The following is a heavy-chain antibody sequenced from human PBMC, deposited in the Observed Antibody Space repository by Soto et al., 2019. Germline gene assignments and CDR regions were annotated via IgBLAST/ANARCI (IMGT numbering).Heavy chain of an antibody. CDR3: VKDGERDFCSGPDNDY. V-gene: IGHV3-64D*06. J-gene: IGHJ4*02. Sequence: PGGSLRLSCSASGFTFSMFSMHWVRQAPGKGLEYVSGISSNGDSTYYADSVKGRFTISRDNSKNTLYLQMSSLRAVDTAVYYCVKDGERDFCSGPDNDYWGQGTLVTVSS. CDR2: ISSNGDST. D-gene: IGHD3-3*01. CDR1: GFTFSMFS.